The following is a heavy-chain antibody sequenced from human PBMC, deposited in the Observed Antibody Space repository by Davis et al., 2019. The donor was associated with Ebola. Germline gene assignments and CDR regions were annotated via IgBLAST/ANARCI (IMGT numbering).Heavy chain of an antibody. CDR3: ARIGEWYYYGMDV. D-gene: IGHD3-10*01. J-gene: IGHJ6*02. Sequence: PGGSLRLSCAASGFTFSSYSMSWVRQAPGKGLEWGSVIYSGGSTYYADSVKGRFTISRDNSKNTLYLQIKSLRAEDTAVYYCARIGEWYYYGMDVWGQGTTVTVSS. CDR2: IYSGGST. V-gene: IGHV3-53*01. CDR1: GFTFSSYS.